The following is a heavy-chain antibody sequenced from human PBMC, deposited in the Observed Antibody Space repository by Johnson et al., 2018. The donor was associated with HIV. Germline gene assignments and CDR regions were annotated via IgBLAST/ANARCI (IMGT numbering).Heavy chain of an antibody. V-gene: IGHV3-23*04. CDR2: ISGSGGST. D-gene: IGHD5-18*01. J-gene: IGHJ3*02. Sequence: VQLVESGGGLVQPGGSLRLSCAASGFTFSSYAMSWVRQAPGKGLEWVSAISGSGGSTYYADSVKGRFTISRDNSKNTLYLQMNSLRAEDTAVYYCAKDRIQLWLAETSSNDAFDIWGQGTMVTVSS. CDR1: GFTFSSYA. CDR3: AKDRIQLWLAETSSNDAFDI.